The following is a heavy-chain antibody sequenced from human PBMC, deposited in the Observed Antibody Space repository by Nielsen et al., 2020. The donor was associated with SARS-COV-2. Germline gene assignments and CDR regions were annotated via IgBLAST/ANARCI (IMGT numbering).Heavy chain of an antibody. CDR3: ARYITEYTAMVSYYGMDV. CDR1: GFSFDDYA. J-gene: IGHJ6*02. D-gene: IGHD5-18*01. Sequence: GSLRLSCAASGFSFDDYAMSWVRQGPGKGLEWVAGVNWNGGTRFYADSVKGRFTISRDNAKNSLYLQMNSLRAEDTALYYCARYITEYTAMVSYYGMDVRGHGTTVTVSS. V-gene: IGHV3-20*04. CDR2: VNWNGGTR.